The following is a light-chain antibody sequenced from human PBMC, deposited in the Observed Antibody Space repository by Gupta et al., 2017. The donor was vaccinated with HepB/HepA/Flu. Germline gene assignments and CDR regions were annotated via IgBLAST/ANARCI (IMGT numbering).Light chain of an antibody. Sequence: SALTQPPSATGSPGQSVNISCTGTSSDLGVYNYVSWYQQRPGKAPKLIIYEVTKRPSGVPDRFSGSKAANTASLTVSGLQAEDEADYYCSSFTGNNNYVFGTGTQVTVL. CDR3: SSFTGNNNYV. J-gene: IGLJ1*01. CDR2: EVT. CDR1: SSDLGVYNY. V-gene: IGLV2-8*01.